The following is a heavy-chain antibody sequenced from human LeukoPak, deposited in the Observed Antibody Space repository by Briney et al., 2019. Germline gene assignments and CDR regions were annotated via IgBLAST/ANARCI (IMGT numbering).Heavy chain of an antibody. V-gene: IGHV3-49*03. CDR3: TRVGDYDSTGFDY. Sequence: GGSLRLSCTASGFTFGDYAMSWFRQAPGKGLEWVGFIRSKAYGGTTEYAASVKGRFTISRDDSKSIAYLQMNSLKTEGTAVYYCTRVGDYDSTGFDYWGQGTLVTVSS. D-gene: IGHD3-22*01. CDR1: GFTFGDYA. CDR2: IRSKAYGGTT. J-gene: IGHJ4*02.